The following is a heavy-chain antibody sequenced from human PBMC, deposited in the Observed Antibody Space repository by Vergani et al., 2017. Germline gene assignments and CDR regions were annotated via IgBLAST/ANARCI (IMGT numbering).Heavy chain of an antibody. D-gene: IGHD2-15*01. CDR2: ISASGNA. J-gene: IGHJ3*01. CDR3: ARRSGGYYSGGKVHPLRTAFDV. V-gene: IGHV4-61*02. Sequence: QVQLQASGPGRVKPSQTLSLTCTMSGGSISAGYYFWSWIRQPAGKGLEWLGHISASGNASHSPSLKTRVSMSVDTSKSQVSLTVTSVTAADTAIYFCARRSGGYYSGGKVHPLRTAFDVWGHGTVVTVSS. CDR1: GGSISAGYYF.